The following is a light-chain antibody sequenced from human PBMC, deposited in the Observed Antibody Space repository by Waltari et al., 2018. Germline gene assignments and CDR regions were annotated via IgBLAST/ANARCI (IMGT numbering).Light chain of an antibody. CDR2: GAS. Sequence: EIVFTLSPGTLSLSPGESVTLSCRTSQSVTRALDWYQQKPGQAPRLLIYGASNRATGIPDRFSGSGSGTDFSLTISSLEPEDFAVYYCQHYLRLPVTFGQGTKVEVK. J-gene: IGKJ1*01. V-gene: IGKV3-20*01. CDR1: QSVTRA. CDR3: QHYLRLPVT.